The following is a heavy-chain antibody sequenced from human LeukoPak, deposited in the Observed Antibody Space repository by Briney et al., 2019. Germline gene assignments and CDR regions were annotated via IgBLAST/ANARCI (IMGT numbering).Heavy chain of an antibody. CDR2: INHSGST. V-gene: IGHV4-34*01. D-gene: IGHD5-24*01. CDR3: GRRSSKRFNWYFDL. J-gene: IGHJ2*01. CDR1: GVSFSGYY. Sequence: SETLALTCAVYGVSFSGYYWSWIRQPPGKGLEWIGEINHSGSTNYNPSLKSRVTISVDTSKNQFSLKLSSVAAADTAVYYCGRRSSKRFNWYFDLWGRGTLVTVSS.